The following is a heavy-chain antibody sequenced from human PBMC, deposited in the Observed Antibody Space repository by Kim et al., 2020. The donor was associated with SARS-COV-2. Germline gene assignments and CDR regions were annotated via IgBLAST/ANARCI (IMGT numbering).Heavy chain of an antibody. Sequence: SETLSLTCTVSGGSISSSFNYWGWIRQPPGKGLEWIGSVYHSGSTYDSPSLKSRVTVSVDTSKNEFYLKVTSVTAADTAVYFCARLPHDSSGYVDSWGPGILVTVS. CDR3: ARLPHDSSGYVDS. CDR2: VYHSGST. CDR1: GGSISSSFNY. V-gene: IGHV4-39*01. J-gene: IGHJ4*02. D-gene: IGHD3-22*01.